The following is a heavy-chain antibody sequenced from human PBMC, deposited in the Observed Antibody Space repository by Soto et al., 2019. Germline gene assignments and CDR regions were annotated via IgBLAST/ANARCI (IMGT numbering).Heavy chain of an antibody. V-gene: IGHV1-18*01. Sequence: ASVKVSCKASGYTFTSYGISWVRQAPGQGLEWMGWISAYNGNTNYAQKLQGRVTMTTDTSTSTAYMELRSLRSDDTAVYYCARENYDSFRHYGMDVWGQGTTVTVSS. J-gene: IGHJ6*02. CDR3: ARENYDSFRHYGMDV. CDR2: ISAYNGNT. CDR1: GYTFTSYG. D-gene: IGHD3-3*01.